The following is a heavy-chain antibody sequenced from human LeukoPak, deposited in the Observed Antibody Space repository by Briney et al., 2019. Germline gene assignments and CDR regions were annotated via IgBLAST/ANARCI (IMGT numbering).Heavy chain of an antibody. J-gene: IGHJ4*02. D-gene: IGHD3-10*01. V-gene: IGHV4-39*01. CDR2: IYYSGST. CDR1: GGSISSSSYY. Sequence: SETLSLTCTVSGGSISSSSYYWGWIRQPPGKGLEWIGSIYYSGSTYYNPSLKSRVTISVDTSKNQFSLKLSSVTAADTAVYYCARHLAVCGSGHNVPDYWGQGTLVTVSS. CDR3: ARHLAVCGSGHNVPDY.